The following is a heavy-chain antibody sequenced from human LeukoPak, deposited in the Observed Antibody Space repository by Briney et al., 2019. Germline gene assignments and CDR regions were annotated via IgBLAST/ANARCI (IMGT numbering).Heavy chain of an antibody. Sequence: GGSLRLSCVASGFTFSDYYMSWIRQSPGKGLEWISCISSSDDAIYYADSVRGRFTISRDNAKNSLYLQMNSLRAEDTAVYYCARGIYGVAFDHWGQGTLVTVSS. J-gene: IGHJ4*02. D-gene: IGHD3-3*02. CDR1: GFTFSDYY. V-gene: IGHV3-11*01. CDR2: ISSSDDAI. CDR3: ARGIYGVAFDH.